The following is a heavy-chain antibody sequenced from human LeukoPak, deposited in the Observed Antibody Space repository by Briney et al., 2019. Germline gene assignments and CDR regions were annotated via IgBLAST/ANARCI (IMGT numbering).Heavy chain of an antibody. Sequence: GGSLRLSCAASGFTFSNAWMSWVRQAPGKGLEWVGRIKSKTDGGTTDYAAPVKGRFTISRDDSKNTLYLQMNSLKTEDTAVNYCTTLGVTMIVVATGWFDPWGQGTLVTVSS. CDR3: TTLGVTMIVVATGWFDP. V-gene: IGHV3-15*01. D-gene: IGHD3-22*01. CDR2: IKSKTDGGTT. J-gene: IGHJ5*02. CDR1: GFTFSNAW.